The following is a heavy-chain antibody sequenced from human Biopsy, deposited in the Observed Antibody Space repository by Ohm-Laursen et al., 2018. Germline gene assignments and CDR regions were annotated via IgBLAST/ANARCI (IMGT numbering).Heavy chain of an antibody. CDR3: ARGRNPVWFGEDLDY. D-gene: IGHD3-10*01. Sequence: SVKVSCKAPGGTFSNYGVNWVRQAPGQGLEWLGGNIPILGTGNYAQKFQDRVTVAADTSTSTATMELRSLRSDDTAVYYCARGRNPVWFGEDLDYWGQGTPVTVSS. CDR1: GGTFSNYG. CDR2: NIPILGTG. V-gene: IGHV1-69*06. J-gene: IGHJ4*02.